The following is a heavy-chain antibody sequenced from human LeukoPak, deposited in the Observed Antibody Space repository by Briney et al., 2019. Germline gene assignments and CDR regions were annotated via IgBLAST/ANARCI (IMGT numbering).Heavy chain of an antibody. CDR2: ISGSGGST. V-gene: IGHV3-23*01. D-gene: IGHD2-15*01. J-gene: IGHJ4*02. CDR1: GFTFSSYA. Sequence: GGSLRLSCAASGFTFSSYAMSWVRQAPGKGLEWVSAISGSGGSTYYADSVKGRFTISRDNSKNTLYLQMNSLRAEDTAVYYCELVVVAATYFDYWGQGTLVTVSS. CDR3: ELVVVAATYFDY.